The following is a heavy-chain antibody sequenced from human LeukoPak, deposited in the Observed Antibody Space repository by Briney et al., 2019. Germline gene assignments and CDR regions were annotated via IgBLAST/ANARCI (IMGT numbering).Heavy chain of an antibody. CDR2: ISSTSTYI. D-gene: IGHD2-15*01. CDR1: GFTFSSHN. J-gene: IGHJ4*02. V-gene: IGHV3-21*01. Sequence: PGGTLRLSCATSGFTFSSHNMNWVRQAPGKGLEWVSSISSTSTYIYYSESVKGRFTISRDNAKNALYLQMNSLGAEDTAVYYCARVRYCSGGSCYILDFWGQGTLVTVSS. CDR3: ARVRYCSGGSCYILDF.